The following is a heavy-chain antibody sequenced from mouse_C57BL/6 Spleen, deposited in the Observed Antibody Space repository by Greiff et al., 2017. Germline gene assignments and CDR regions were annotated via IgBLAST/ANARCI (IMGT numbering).Heavy chain of an antibody. CDR3: TREGSSGSFAY. D-gene: IGHD3-2*02. Sequence: EVMLVESGEGLVKPGGSLKLSCAASGFTFSSYAMSWVRQTPEKRLEWVAYISSGGDYIYYADTVKGRFTISRDNARNTLYLQMSSLKSEDTAMYYCTREGSSGSFAYWGQGTLVTVSA. J-gene: IGHJ3*01. CDR2: ISSGGDYI. V-gene: IGHV5-9-1*02. CDR1: GFTFSSYA.